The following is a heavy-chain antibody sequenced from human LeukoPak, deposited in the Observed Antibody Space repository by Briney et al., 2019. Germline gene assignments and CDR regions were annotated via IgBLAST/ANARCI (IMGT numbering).Heavy chain of an antibody. J-gene: IGHJ6*02. CDR1: GFTFSSYA. CDR3: AKAEVPAATYYYYGMDV. D-gene: IGHD2-2*01. CDR2: ISGSGGST. V-gene: IGHV3-23*01. Sequence: GGSLRLSCAASGFTFSSYAMSWVRQAPGKGPEWVSAISGSGGSTYYADSVKGRFTISRDNSKNTLYLQMNSLRAEDTAVYYCAKAEVPAATYYYYGMDVWGQGTTVTVSS.